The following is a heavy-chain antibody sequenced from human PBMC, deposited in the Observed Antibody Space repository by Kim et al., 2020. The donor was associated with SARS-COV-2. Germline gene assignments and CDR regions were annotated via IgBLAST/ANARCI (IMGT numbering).Heavy chain of an antibody. Sequence: SQTLSLTCGISGDSVSNNIAGWNWIRQSPSRGLEWLGRTYYRSKWYNDYAVSVKSRITIIPDTSKNQFSLQLNSVTPEDTAVYYCARDDARRMDVWGQGTTVTVSS. CDR2: TYYRSKWYN. V-gene: IGHV6-1*01. CDR1: GDSVSNNIAG. CDR3: ARDDARRMDV. J-gene: IGHJ6*02.